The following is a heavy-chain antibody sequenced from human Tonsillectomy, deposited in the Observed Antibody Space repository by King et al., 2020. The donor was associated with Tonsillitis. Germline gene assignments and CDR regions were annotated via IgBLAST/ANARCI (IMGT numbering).Heavy chain of an antibody. CDR3: ARVYGGSAFDY. V-gene: IGHV4-4*07. Sequence: QLQESGPGLVKPSETLSLTCTVSGASISSYYWSWIRQPAGKGLELIGRFHTSGSTNYNPSLKSRVTMSLDTSKSQFSLKLASVTAADTAVYYCARVYGGSAFDYWGQGTLATVSS. CDR2: FHTSGST. D-gene: IGHD2-2*02. CDR1: GASISSYY. J-gene: IGHJ4*02.